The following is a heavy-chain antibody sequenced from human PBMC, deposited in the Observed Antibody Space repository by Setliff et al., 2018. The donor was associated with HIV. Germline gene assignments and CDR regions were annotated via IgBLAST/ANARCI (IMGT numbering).Heavy chain of an antibody. J-gene: IGHJ6*02. CDR3: ASDIKPFEGRDYYYGMDV. CDR1: GYTFTGYY. D-gene: IGHD3-10*01. CDR2: INPNSGGT. V-gene: IGHV1-2*02. Sequence: GASVKVSCKASGYTFTGYYMHWVRQAPGQGLEWMGWINPNSGGTNYAQKFQGRVTMTRDTSISTAYMELSRLRSDATAVYYCASDIKPFEGRDYYYGMDVWGQGTTVTVSS.